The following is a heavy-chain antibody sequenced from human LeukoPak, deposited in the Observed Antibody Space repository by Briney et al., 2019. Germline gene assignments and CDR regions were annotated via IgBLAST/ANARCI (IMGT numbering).Heavy chain of an antibody. CDR3: ARGGDRRGFDY. CDR2: IYDSGTT. D-gene: IGHD1-14*01. Sequence: SETLSLTCTVSGYSIISGGYYWSWIRHPPGKGVEGIGYIYDSGTTYYNPSLKSRLTIPVATSKNQFSLKLRPLTAGDTAVYYCARGGDRRGFDYWGQGTLVTVSS. V-gene: IGHV4-31*03. CDR1: GYSIISGGYY. J-gene: IGHJ4*02.